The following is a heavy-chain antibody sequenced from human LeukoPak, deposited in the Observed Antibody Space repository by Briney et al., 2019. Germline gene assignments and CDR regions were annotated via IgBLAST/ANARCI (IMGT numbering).Heavy chain of an antibody. D-gene: IGHD3-22*01. CDR1: GFTVSSNY. J-gene: IGHJ4*02. CDR2: IYSGGST. V-gene: IGHV3-53*04. CDR3: ARGDDSSGYVFDY. Sequence: PGGSLRPSCAASGFTVSSNYMSWVRQAPGKGLEWVSVIYSGGSTYYADSVKGRFTISRHNSKNTLYLQMNSLRAEDTAVYYCARGDDSSGYVFDYWGQGTLVTVSS.